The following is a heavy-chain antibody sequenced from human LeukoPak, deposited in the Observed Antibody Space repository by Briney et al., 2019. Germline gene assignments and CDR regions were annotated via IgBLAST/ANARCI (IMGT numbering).Heavy chain of an antibody. D-gene: IGHD6-13*01. Sequence: GGSLRLSCAASGFTFSSYAMSWVRQAPGKGLEWVSYISSSGSTIYYADSVKGRFAISRDNAKNSLYLQMNSLRAEDTAVYYCARPSSSWYDPLRYFDYWGQGTLVTVSS. CDR1: GFTFSSYA. V-gene: IGHV3-48*04. CDR3: ARPSSSWYDPLRYFDY. CDR2: ISSSGSTI. J-gene: IGHJ4*02.